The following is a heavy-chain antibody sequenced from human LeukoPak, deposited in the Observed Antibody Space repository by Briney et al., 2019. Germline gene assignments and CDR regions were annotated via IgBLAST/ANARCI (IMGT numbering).Heavy chain of an antibody. J-gene: IGHJ5*02. CDR2: INPNSGGT. V-gene: IGHV1-2*02. CDR3: ARATPVKYQLLTWFDP. D-gene: IGHD2-2*01. Sequence: ASVKVSCKASGYTFTGYYMHWVRQAPGQGLEWMGWINPNSGGTNYAQKFQGRVTMTTDTSTSTAYMELRSLRSDDTAVYYCARATPVKYQLLTWFDPWGQGTLVTVSS. CDR1: GYTFTGYY.